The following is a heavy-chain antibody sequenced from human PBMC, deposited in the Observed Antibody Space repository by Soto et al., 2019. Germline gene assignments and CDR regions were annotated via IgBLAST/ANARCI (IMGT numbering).Heavy chain of an antibody. J-gene: IGHJ4*02. CDR1: GFSFSNFA. V-gene: IGHV3-23*01. D-gene: IGHD2-2*02. Sequence: PGGSLRLSCAASGFSFSNFAMSWVRQAPGKGLEWVSVISDSGGSTFYADSVKGRFTISRDNSKNTLYLDMNSLRAEDTAVYYCAKDSRASCYSPSDCWGQGTLVTVSS. CDR2: ISDSGGST. CDR3: AKDSRASCYSPSDC.